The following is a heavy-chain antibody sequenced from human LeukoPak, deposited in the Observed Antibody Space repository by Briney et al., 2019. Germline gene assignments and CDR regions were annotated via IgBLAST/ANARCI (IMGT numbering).Heavy chain of an antibody. CDR2: ISSSSSYI. V-gene: IGHV3-21*01. D-gene: IGHD3-10*01. CDR3: ARDRVGSARYDY. J-gene: IGHJ4*02. CDR1: GFTFSSYS. Sequence: GGSLRLSCAASGFTFSSYSMNWVRQAPGKGLEWVSSISSSSSYIYYADSVKGRFTISRGNAKNSLYLQMNSLRAEDTAVYYCARDRVGSARYDYWGQGTLVTVSS.